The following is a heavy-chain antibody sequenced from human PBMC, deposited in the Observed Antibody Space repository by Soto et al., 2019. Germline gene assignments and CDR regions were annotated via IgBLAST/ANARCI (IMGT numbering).Heavy chain of an antibody. D-gene: IGHD6-13*01. CDR3: ARDPLSHIAAAGTPTFVY. Sequence: GGSLRLSCAVSGFTFSSYGLHWVRQAPGKGREWVAIIWYNGSNEYYADTVKGRFTISRYNSKNPLYMQMNSLRAEDTAVYYCARDPLSHIAAAGTPTFVYWGQGKLVTVSS. CDR1: GFTFSSYG. J-gene: IGHJ4*02. CDR2: IWYNGSNE. V-gene: IGHV3-33*01.